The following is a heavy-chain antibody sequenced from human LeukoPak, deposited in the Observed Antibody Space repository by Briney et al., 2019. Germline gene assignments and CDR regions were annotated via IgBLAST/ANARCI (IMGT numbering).Heavy chain of an antibody. J-gene: IGHJ6*02. CDR3: ARDPPRIVVVVAATNYYGMDV. Sequence: ASVKVSCKASGYTFTSYYMHWVRQAPGQGLEWMGIINPSGGSTSYAQKFQGRVTMTRDTSTSTVYMELSSLRSEDTAVYYCARDPPRIVVVVAATNYYGMDVWGQGTTVTVSS. CDR1: GYTFTSYY. V-gene: IGHV1-46*01. D-gene: IGHD2-15*01. CDR2: INPSGGST.